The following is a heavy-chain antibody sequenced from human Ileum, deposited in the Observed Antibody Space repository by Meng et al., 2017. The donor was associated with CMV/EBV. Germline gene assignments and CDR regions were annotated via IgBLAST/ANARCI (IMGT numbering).Heavy chain of an antibody. CDR2: TYYRSKWFK. V-gene: IGHV6-1*01. J-gene: IGHJ4*02. D-gene: IGHD6-13*01. CDR1: GDIVSSTSFT. CDR3: VRLTGNSWLDY. Sequence: SVPGTGNTPQTPFLPCAIPGDIVSSTSFTWNWIRQSPSRGLEWLGRTYYRSKWFKDYALSVRGRITINPDISKNQLSRQLNSVTPEDTAVYYCVRLTGNSWLDYWGRGTLVTVSS.